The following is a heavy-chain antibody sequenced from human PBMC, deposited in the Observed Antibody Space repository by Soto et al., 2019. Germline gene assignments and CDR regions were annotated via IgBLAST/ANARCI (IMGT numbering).Heavy chain of an antibody. CDR2: MSNDGTNE. J-gene: IGHJ4*02. D-gene: IGHD6-13*01. Sequence: QVQLVESGGGVVQPGTSLRLSCAVSGFTFSNYDMHWVRQAPGKGLEWVAVMSNDGTNEYYTDSVKGRFTIFRDNSKNMLYLQMNSLRADDTAVYYCAKGGLAAAGQRNYFDYWGQGTLVTVSS. CDR3: AKGGLAAAGQRNYFDY. V-gene: IGHV3-30*18. CDR1: GFTFSNYD.